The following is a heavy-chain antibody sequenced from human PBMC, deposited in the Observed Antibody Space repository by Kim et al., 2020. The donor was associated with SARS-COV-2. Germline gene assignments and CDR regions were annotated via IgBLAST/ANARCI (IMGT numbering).Heavy chain of an antibody. CDR2: IYYSGNT. CDR3: ASLWFGELNP. J-gene: IGHJ5*02. V-gene: IGHV4-39*01. Sequence: SETLSLTCTVSGGSVSSSSYYYGWIRQPPGKGLEWIGSIYYSGNTYYNPSLKSRVTISVDTSKNQFSLKLSSVTAADTAMYYCASLWFGELNPWGQGTLV. D-gene: IGHD3-10*01. CDR1: GGSVSSSSYY.